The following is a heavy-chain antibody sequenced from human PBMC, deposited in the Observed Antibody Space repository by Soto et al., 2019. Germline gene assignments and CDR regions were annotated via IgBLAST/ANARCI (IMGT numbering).Heavy chain of an antibody. Sequence: PSETLSLTCTVSGGSISSGGYYWSWIHQHPGKGLEWIGYIDYSGSTYYNPSLKSRVTISVDTSKNQFSLKLSSVTAADTAVYYCARLETPGIAVAGNFDYWGQGTLVTVSS. CDR2: IDYSGST. CDR1: GGSISSGGYY. CDR3: ARLETPGIAVAGNFDY. D-gene: IGHD6-19*01. J-gene: IGHJ4*02. V-gene: IGHV4-31*03.